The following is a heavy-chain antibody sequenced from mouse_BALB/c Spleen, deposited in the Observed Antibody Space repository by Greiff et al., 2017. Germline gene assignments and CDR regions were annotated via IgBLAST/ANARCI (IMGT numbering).Heavy chain of an antibody. J-gene: IGHJ3*01. CDR2: INSNGGST. V-gene: IGHV5-6-3*01. CDR1: GFTFSSYG. CDR3: ARDREYGNYAWFAY. D-gene: IGHD2-10*02. Sequence: EVQGVESGGGLVQPGGSLKLSCAASGFTFSSYGMSWVRQTPDKRLELVATINSNGGSTYYPDSVKGRFTISRDNAKNTLYLQMSSLKSEDTAMYYCARDREYGNYAWFAYWGQGTLVTVSA.